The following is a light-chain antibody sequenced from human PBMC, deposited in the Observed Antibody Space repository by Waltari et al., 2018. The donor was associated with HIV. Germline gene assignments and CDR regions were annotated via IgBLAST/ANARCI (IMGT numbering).Light chain of an antibody. J-gene: IGLJ2*01. CDR3: AAWDDSRNAHVV. CDR2: SSK. V-gene: IGLV1-44*01. CDR1: NSNIGSNS. Sequence: QSVLTQPPSASGTPGQRVTISCSGSNSNIGSNSVNWYQQLPGTAPKLLLYSSKQRTLGVPDRFSGSKSGTSASLAISGLQSEDEADYYCAAWDDSRNAHVVFGGGTKLTVL.